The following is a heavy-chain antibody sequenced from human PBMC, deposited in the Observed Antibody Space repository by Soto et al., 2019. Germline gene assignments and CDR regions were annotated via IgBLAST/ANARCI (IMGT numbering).Heavy chain of an antibody. Sequence: PSETLSLTCTVSGGSVTNSSYYWGWIRQSPGKGLEWIGSVYYRGRSYSKSSVKSRVTISVDTSKNRFSLSLNSVTASDTAVYFCVSQRTTVPTQAYCDYWGQGALGTVSS. V-gene: IGHV4-39*01. J-gene: IGHJ4*02. CDR2: VYYRGRS. CDR1: GGSVTNSSYY. D-gene: IGHD4-17*01. CDR3: VSQRTTVPTQAYCDY.